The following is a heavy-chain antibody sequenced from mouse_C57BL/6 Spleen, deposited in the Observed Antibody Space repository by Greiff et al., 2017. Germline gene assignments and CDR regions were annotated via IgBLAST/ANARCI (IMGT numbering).Heavy chain of an antibody. V-gene: IGHV5-17*01. D-gene: IGHD4-1*01. J-gene: IGHJ1*03. CDR3: ARRDWDEGYFDV. Sequence: DVMLVESGGGLVKPGGSLKLSCAASGFTFSDYGMHWVRQAPEKGLEWVAYISSGSSTIYYADTVKGRFTISRDNAKNTLFLQMTSLRSEDTAMYYCARRDWDEGYFDVWGTGTTVTVSS. CDR2: ISSGSSTI. CDR1: GFTFSDYG.